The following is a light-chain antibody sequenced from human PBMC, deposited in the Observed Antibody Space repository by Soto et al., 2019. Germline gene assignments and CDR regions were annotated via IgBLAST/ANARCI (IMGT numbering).Light chain of an antibody. J-gene: IGKJ4*01. CDR1: QPISSS. CDR3: QQTYRLPPT. CDR2: GPS. V-gene: IGKV1-39*01. Sequence: DIQMTQSPSSLSASVGDRVTITCRASQPISSSLNWYQKRPGTPPTLLIRGPSSLQRGVPSRYSGGGSGADFTLTIDSLQPEDFATYYCQQTYRLPPTCGEGTKVDIK.